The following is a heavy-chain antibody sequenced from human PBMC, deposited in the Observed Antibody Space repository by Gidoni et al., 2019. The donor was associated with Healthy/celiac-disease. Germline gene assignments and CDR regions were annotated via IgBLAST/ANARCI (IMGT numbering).Heavy chain of an antibody. Sequence: QLQLQESGPGLVKPSETLSLTCTVSGGSISSSSYYWGWIRQPPGKGLEWIGSIYYSGSTYYNPSLKSRVTISVDTSKNQFSLKLSSVTAADTAVYYCARLCSGGSCYSEDAFDIWGQGTMVTVSS. CDR3: ARLCSGGSCYSEDAFDI. CDR2: IYYSGST. D-gene: IGHD2-15*01. J-gene: IGHJ3*02. V-gene: IGHV4-39*01. CDR1: GGSISSSSYY.